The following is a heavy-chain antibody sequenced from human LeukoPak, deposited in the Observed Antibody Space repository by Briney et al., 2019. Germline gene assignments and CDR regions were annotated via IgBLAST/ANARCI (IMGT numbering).Heavy chain of an antibody. CDR1: GFTFSSYG. J-gene: IGHJ4*02. CDR2: ISGSGGST. V-gene: IGHV3-23*01. Sequence: PGGSLRLSCAASGFTFSSYGMSWVRQAPGKGLEWVSAISGSGGSTYYADSVKGRFTISRDNSKNTLYLQMNSLRAEDTAVYYCAKDLYDAPLFDYWGKGTLVTVSS. D-gene: IGHD2-8*01. CDR3: AKDLYDAPLFDY.